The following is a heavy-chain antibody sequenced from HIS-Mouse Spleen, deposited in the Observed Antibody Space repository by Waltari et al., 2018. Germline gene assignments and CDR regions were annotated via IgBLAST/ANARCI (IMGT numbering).Heavy chain of an antibody. D-gene: IGHD6-19*01. Sequence: QVQLVESGGGVVQPGRSRRLSCASAGFTFSSYSLHWFRPAPGKGLEWVAVISYDGSNKYYADSVKDRFTISRDNSKNTLYLQMNSLRAEDTAVYYCARASVVGSGHFDYWGQGTLVTVSS. J-gene: IGHJ4*02. CDR1: GFTFSSYS. CDR3: ARASVVGSGHFDY. V-gene: IGHV3-30-3*01. CDR2: ISYDGSNK.